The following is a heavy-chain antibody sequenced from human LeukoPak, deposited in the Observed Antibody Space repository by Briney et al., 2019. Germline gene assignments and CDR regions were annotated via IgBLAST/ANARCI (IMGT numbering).Heavy chain of an antibody. Sequence: PGRSLRLSCAASGFTFSSYGMHWVRQAPGKGLEWVAFISYDGSNKYYADSVKGRFTISRDNSKNTLYLQMSSLRAEDTAVYYCAKALSTVTADKDDAFDIWGQGAMVTVSS. V-gene: IGHV3-30*18. CDR2: ISYDGSNK. D-gene: IGHD4-17*01. CDR1: GFTFSSYG. J-gene: IGHJ3*02. CDR3: AKALSTVTADKDDAFDI.